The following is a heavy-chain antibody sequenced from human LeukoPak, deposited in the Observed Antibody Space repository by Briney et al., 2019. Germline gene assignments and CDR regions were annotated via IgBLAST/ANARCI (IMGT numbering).Heavy chain of an antibody. D-gene: IGHD2-2*01. Sequence: PSETLSLTCTVSGGSISSGVNYWSWIRQYPGKGLEWIGYIYYTGSTYYNPSLKSRVTISVDTSKDQFSLKLSSVTAADTAVYYCAISRSNCSSTSCYVGDYYYYMDVWGKGTTVTVSS. J-gene: IGHJ6*03. CDR2: IYYTGST. CDR3: AISRSNCSSTSCYVGDYYYYMDV. V-gene: IGHV4-31*03. CDR1: GGSISSGVNY.